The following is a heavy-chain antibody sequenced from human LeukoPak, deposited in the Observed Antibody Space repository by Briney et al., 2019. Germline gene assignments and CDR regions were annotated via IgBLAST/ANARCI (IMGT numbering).Heavy chain of an antibody. Sequence: PGGSLRLSCAASGFTFSSYAMNWVRQAPGKGLEWVSAITGSGGRTYYADSVKGRFTISRDNAKNSLYLQMNSLRAEDTAVYYCARDWLRQIDYWGQGTLVTVSS. J-gene: IGHJ4*02. CDR2: ITGSGGRT. CDR3: ARDWLRQIDY. CDR1: GFTFSSYA. V-gene: IGHV3-23*01. D-gene: IGHD5-12*01.